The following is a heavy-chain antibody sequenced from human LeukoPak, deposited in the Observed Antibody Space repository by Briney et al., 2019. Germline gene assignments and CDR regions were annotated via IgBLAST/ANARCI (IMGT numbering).Heavy chain of an antibody. CDR1: GGSISSGGSS. V-gene: IGHV4-30-2*01. CDR2: IWHSGST. CDR3: ARGHFDVLTGYAKGFDY. J-gene: IGHJ4*02. D-gene: IGHD3-9*01. Sequence: PSQTLSLTCAVSGGSISSGGSSWSWIRQPPGKGLEWIGYIWHSGSTYYNPSLKSRVTISADNSKNQFSLKLNSVTAADTVVYFCARGHFDVLTGYAKGFDYWGQGTLATVSS.